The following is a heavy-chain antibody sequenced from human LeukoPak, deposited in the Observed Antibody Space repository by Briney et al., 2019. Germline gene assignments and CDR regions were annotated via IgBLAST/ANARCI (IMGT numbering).Heavy chain of an antibody. CDR2: IYTSGST. V-gene: IGHV4-4*07. D-gene: IGHD4-17*01. CDR1: GGSISSYY. J-gene: IGHJ3*02. CDR3: ARETTVTTDDAFDI. Sequence: SETLSLTXTVSGGSISSYYWSWIRQSAGKGLEWIGRIYTSGSTNYNPSLKSRVTMSVDTSKNQFSLKLSSVTAADTAVYYCARETTVTTDDAFDIWGQGTMVTVSS.